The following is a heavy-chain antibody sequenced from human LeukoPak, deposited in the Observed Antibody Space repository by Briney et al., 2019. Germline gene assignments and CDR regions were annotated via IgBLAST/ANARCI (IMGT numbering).Heavy chain of an antibody. Sequence: SVKVSCKASGGTFSSYAISWVRQAPGQGLEYMGGIIPVSTTPNYAQKFQGRVTITADKSTSTAYMELSSLRSEDTAVYYCARARGVDTAMVTSHYYYMDVWGKGTTVTVSS. CDR3: ARARGVDTAMVTSHYYYMDV. CDR2: IIPVSTTP. D-gene: IGHD5-18*01. CDR1: GGTFSSYA. V-gene: IGHV1-69*06. J-gene: IGHJ6*03.